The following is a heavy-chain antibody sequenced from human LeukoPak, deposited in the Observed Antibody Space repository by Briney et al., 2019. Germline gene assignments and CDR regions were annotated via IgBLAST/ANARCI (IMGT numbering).Heavy chain of an antibody. CDR1: GYTFTSYY. D-gene: IGHD3-22*01. Sequence: ASVKVSFKASGYTFTSYYMHWVRQAPGQGLEWMGIINPSGGSTSYAQKFQGRVTMTRDTSTSTVYMELSSLRSEDTAVYYCARAEHYYDSSGYSSFQHWGQGTLVTVSS. CDR2: INPSGGST. CDR3: ARAEHYYDSSGYSSFQH. J-gene: IGHJ1*01. V-gene: IGHV1-46*01.